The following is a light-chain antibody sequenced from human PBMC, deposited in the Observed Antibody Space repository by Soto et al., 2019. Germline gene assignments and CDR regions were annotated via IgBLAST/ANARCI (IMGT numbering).Light chain of an antibody. V-gene: IGKV3-20*01. Sequence: EIVLTQSPGTLSLSPGERATLSCRASQSVSSSYLAWYQQKPGQAPRLLVYGPSSRATGIPDRFSGSGSGTDFTLTISRLEPEEFAVYYGQQYGCLYSFGQGTKLEIK. CDR1: QSVSSSY. CDR3: QQYGCLYS. CDR2: GPS. J-gene: IGKJ2*03.